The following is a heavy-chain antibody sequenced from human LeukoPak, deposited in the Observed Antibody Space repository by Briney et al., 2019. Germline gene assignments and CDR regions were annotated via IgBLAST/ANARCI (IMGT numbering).Heavy chain of an antibody. CDR2: MYTSGST. D-gene: IGHD6-19*01. V-gene: IGHV4-61*02. CDR3: ARDRAVAEGY. Sequence: SETLSLTCTVSGDSISSGSYYWSWIRQPAGKGLEWIGRMYTSGSTDYNPSLKSRVTISVDTSKNQFSLKLSSVTAADTAVYYCARDRAVAEGYWGQGTLVTVSS. J-gene: IGHJ4*02. CDR1: GDSISSGSYY.